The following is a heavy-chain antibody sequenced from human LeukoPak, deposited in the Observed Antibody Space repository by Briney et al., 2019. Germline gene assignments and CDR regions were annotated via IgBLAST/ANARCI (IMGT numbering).Heavy chain of an antibody. Sequence: GGTLRLSCAASGFTFSTYGMNWVRQAPGKGLEWVSGISPSGDITYYADSVMGRFSISRDNAKNSLYLQMNSLRAEDTAVYYCAREDSSSFDSWGQGTLVTVSS. J-gene: IGHJ4*02. CDR2: ISPSGDIT. D-gene: IGHD6-6*01. CDR1: GFTFSTYG. V-gene: IGHV3-23*01. CDR3: AREDSSSFDS.